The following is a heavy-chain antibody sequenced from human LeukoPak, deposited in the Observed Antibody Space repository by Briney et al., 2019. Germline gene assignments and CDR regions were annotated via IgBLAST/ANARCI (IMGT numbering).Heavy chain of an antibody. Sequence: SETLSLTCTVSGGSISSSSYYWGWIRQPPGKGLEWIGSIYYSGSTYSNPSLQSRVTISVDTSKNQFSLKLNSVTAADTAVYFCARDPHHDEHGDEGFDYWGQGTLVTVSS. CDR2: IYYSGST. D-gene: IGHD4-17*01. V-gene: IGHV4-39*07. CDR3: ARDPHHDEHGDEGFDY. CDR1: GGSISSSSYY. J-gene: IGHJ4*02.